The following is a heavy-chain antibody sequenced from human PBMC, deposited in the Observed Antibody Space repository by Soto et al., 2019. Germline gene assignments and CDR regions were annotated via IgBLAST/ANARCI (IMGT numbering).Heavy chain of an antibody. Sequence: QVQLVQSGAEVKKPGASVKVSCKASGYTFTSYGISWVRQAPGQGLEWMGWISAYNGNTNYAQKLQGRVTMTTDTSTSTAYMELRSLRSDDTAVYYCARDPKGRYCSSTSCHHYYYYGMDVWGQGTTVTVSS. CDR2: ISAYNGNT. CDR3: ARDPKGRYCSSTSCHHYYYYGMDV. D-gene: IGHD2-2*01. CDR1: GYTFTSYG. J-gene: IGHJ6*02. V-gene: IGHV1-18*04.